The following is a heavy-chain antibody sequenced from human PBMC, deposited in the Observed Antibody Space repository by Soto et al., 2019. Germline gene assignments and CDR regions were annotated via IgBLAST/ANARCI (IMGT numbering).Heavy chain of an antibody. J-gene: IGHJ6*02. Sequence: SQTLSLTCAISGDSVSSKTAAWNWIRQSPSRGLEWLGRTYFRSKWYNDYAISVKSRITISPDTSKNQFSLLLNSVTPEDTAVYYCAFGEESRYYYYGMDVWGQGTTVTVSS. CDR3: AFGEESRYYYYGMDV. V-gene: IGHV6-1*01. D-gene: IGHD3-10*01. CDR1: GDSVSSKTAA. CDR2: TYFRSKWYN.